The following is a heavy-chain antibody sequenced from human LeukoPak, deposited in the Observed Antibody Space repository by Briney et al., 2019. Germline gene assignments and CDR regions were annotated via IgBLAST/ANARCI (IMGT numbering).Heavy chain of an antibody. CDR2: IYYSGST. Sequence: SETLSLTCTVSGGSISSYYWSWIRQPPGKGLECIGYIYYSGSTYYNPSLKSRVTISVDTSKNQFSLKLSSVTAADTAVYYCARDPYYCSSTSCYSWFDPWGQGTLVTVSS. D-gene: IGHD2-2*01. CDR1: GGSISSYY. V-gene: IGHV4-59*12. CDR3: ARDPYYCSSTSCYSWFDP. J-gene: IGHJ5*02.